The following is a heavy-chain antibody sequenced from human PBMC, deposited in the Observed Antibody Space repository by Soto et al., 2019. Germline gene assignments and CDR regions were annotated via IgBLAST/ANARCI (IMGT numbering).Heavy chain of an antibody. V-gene: IGHV1-2*04. CDR1: GYTFTGYY. J-gene: IGHJ4*02. CDR3: ARLAAASPFDY. D-gene: IGHD6-13*01. CDR2: INPNSGGT. Sequence: QVQLVQSGAEVKKPGASVKVSCKASGYTFTGYYMHWVRQAPGQGLEWMGWINPNSGGTNYAQKLPGWGTMNRDTSISTADMELSRLRSDDTAVYYCARLAAASPFDYWGPGTLVTVSS.